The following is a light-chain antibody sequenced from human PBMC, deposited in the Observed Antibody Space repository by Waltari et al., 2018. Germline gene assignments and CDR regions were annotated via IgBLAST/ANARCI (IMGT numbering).Light chain of an antibody. J-gene: IGKJ1*01. Sequence: DIQMTQSPSTMSASVGDRVTITCRASENINNWLAWYQQKPGKAPKLLIQRASTLESGVSSRFSGSGSGKEFTLTISSLQPDDFATYSCQQYRTPPWTFGQGTKVEI. CDR3: QQYRTPPWT. V-gene: IGKV1-5*03. CDR2: RAS. CDR1: ENINNW.